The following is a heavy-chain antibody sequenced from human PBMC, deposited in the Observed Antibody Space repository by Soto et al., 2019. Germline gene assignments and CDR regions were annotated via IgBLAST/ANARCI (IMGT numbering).Heavy chain of an antibody. CDR1: GFIFTDYS. V-gene: IGHV3-11*01. CDR2: ITKGGETT. D-gene: IGHD5-12*01. J-gene: IGHJ4*02. CDR3: ARDPQRRDGYNFDS. Sequence: QVQLVESGGGLVEPGGSLRLSCAASGFIFTDYSLTWIRQAPWKGLEWLSYITKGGETTQHADSVKGRITISRDNAKKDLFLQMNSLRAEDTAVYYCARDPQRRDGYNFDSWGRGTLVNVSS.